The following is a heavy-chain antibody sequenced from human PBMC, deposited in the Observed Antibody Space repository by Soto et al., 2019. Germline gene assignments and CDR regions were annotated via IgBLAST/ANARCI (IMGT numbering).Heavy chain of an antibody. CDR1: GFTFSSYG. D-gene: IGHD3-3*01. V-gene: IGHV3-30*18. CDR3: AKRITIFGVVIILDGMDV. J-gene: IGHJ6*02. CDR2: ISYDGSNK. Sequence: GGSLRLSCAASGFTFSSYGMHWVRQAPGKWLEWVAVISYDGSNKYYADSVKGRFTISRDNSKNTLYLQMNSLRAEDTAVYYCAKRITIFGVVIILDGMDVWGQGXTVTVYS.